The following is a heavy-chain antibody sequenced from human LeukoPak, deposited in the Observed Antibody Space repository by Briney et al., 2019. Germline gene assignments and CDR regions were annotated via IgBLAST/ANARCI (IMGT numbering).Heavy chain of an antibody. Sequence: PSQTLSLTCTVSGCSISSGDYYWSWIRQPPGKGREWIGYIYYSGSTYYNPSLKSRVTISVDTSKNQFSLKLSSVTAADTAVYYCAREGYYGGNYGYWGQGTLVTVSS. CDR3: AREGYYGGNYGY. D-gene: IGHD4-23*01. CDR2: IYYSGST. J-gene: IGHJ4*02. V-gene: IGHV4-30-4*08. CDR1: GCSISSGDYY.